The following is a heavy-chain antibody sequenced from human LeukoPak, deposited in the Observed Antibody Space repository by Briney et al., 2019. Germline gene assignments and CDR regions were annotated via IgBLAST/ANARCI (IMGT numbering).Heavy chain of an antibody. CDR2: ISSSSSYI. J-gene: IGHJ6*03. D-gene: IGHD3-10*01. Sequence: GGSLRLSCAASGFTFSSYSMNWVRQAPGKGLEWVSSISSSSSYIYYADSVKGRFTISRDNAKNSLYLQMNSLRAEDTAVHYCARRPITPYYYYMDVWGKGTTVTVSS. V-gene: IGHV3-21*01. CDR1: GFTFSSYS. CDR3: ARRPITPYYYYMDV.